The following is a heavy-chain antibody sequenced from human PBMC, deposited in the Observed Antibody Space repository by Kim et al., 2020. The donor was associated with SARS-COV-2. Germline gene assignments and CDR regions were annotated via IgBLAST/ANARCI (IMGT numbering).Heavy chain of an antibody. Sequence: GGSLRLSCAASGFTLSSYAMSWVRQAPGKGLEWVSAIRGSNTYYADSVKGRFTISRDNSKNTLYLQINSLRAEDTAVYYCGRQDVTHGYLFYWGRGTLVTVSS. CDR2: IRGSNT. D-gene: IGHD5-18*01. CDR3: GRQDVTHGYLFY. J-gene: IGHJ4*02. V-gene: IGHV3-23*01. CDR1: GFTLSSYA.